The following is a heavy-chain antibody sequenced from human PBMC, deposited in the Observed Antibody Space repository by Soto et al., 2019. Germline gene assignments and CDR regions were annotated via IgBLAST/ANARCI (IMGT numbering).Heavy chain of an antibody. CDR1: GFTFSTYA. CDR3: AKDTMYSYGSGSARFDY. CDR2: ISGSGGST. Sequence: EVQLLESGGVLVQPGGSLRLSCAASGFTFSTYAMSWVRQAPGKGLEWVSAISGSGGSTYYADAVKGRFTISRDNSKNTLYLQMTSLRAEDTAVYYCAKDTMYSYGSGSARFDYWGQGTLVTVSS. V-gene: IGHV3-23*01. J-gene: IGHJ4*02. D-gene: IGHD3-10*01.